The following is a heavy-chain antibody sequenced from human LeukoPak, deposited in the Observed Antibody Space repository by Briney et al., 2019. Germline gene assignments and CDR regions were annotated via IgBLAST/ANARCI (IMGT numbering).Heavy chain of an antibody. Sequence: SETLSLTCTVSGGSLTSSNNYWGWTRQPPGKGLEWFGSISYIGATAYNPSLRSRVTISVDTSKNQFSLKLNSVTSADTAVYYCARGDYYGSGSYYWTPYYYYGMDVWGQGTTVTVSS. CDR1: GGSLTSSNNY. V-gene: IGHV4-39*01. J-gene: IGHJ6*02. D-gene: IGHD3-10*01. CDR2: ISYIGAT. CDR3: ARGDYYGSGSYYWTPYYYYGMDV.